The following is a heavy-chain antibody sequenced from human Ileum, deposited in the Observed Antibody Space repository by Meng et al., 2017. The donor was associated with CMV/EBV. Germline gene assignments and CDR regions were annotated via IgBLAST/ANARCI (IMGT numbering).Heavy chain of an antibody. V-gene: IGHV4-39*07. CDR3: AKPDYCRGTSCSWFDP. J-gene: IGHJ5*02. D-gene: IGHD2-2*01. Sequence: HLQLQDAGPGLVKPSETLSHTCTVSGGSISSRNYYWGWIRQSPGKGLEWIGSIYYSGSTYYNPSLKSRVTISVDTSRNQFSLKLTSVTAADTAVYYCAKPDYCRGTSCSWFDPWGQGTLVTVSS. CDR2: IYYSGST. CDR1: GGSISSRNYY.